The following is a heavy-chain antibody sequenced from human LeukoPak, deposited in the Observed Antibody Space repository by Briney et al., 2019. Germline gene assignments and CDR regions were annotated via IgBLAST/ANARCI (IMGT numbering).Heavy chain of an antibody. CDR3: TRVGNYYDSSGYSLRY. J-gene: IGHJ4*02. V-gene: IGHV1-2*02. Sequence: ASVKVSCKASGYTFTGYYMHWVRQAPGQGLEWMGWFNPNSGGTNYAQKFQGRVTMTRDTSISTAYMELSRLRSDDTAVYYCTRVGNYYDSSGYSLRYWGQGTLVTVSS. CDR2: FNPNSGGT. CDR1: GYTFTGYY. D-gene: IGHD3-22*01.